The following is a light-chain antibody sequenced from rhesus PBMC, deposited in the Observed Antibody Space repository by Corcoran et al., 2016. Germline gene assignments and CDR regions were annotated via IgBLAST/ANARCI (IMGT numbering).Light chain of an antibody. Sequence: VILTQSPATLSLSPGERATLSCRASQSVSSYLAWYQQTPGQAPNLLIYGASSRATGTPDRFSGRGYGTEFTLTISSLEPEDFAVYYCQKYSSPPVTFGPWTKLNLK. CDR1: QSVSSY. V-gene: IGKV3-53*02. CDR3: QKYSSPPVT. CDR2: GAS. J-gene: IGKJ3*01.